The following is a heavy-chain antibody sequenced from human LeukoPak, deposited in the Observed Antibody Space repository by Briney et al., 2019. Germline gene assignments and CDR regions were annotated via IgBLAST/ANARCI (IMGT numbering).Heavy chain of an antibody. V-gene: IGHV3-74*01. CDR3: AREVIVVVPAAINWFDP. Sequence: GGSLRLSCAASGFTFSSYWMGWVRQAPGKGMVWVSRINSDVNSTSYADSVKGRFTISRDNAKNTLYLQMNSLRAEDTAVYYCAREVIVVVPAAINWFDPWGQGTLVTVSS. J-gene: IGHJ5*02. CDR1: GFTFSSYW. CDR2: INSDVNST. D-gene: IGHD2-2*01.